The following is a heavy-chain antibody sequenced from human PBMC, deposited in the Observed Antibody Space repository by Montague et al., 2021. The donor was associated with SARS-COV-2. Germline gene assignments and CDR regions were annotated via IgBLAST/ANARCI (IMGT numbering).Heavy chain of an antibody. J-gene: IGHJ5*02. D-gene: IGHD6-13*01. V-gene: IGHV4-34*01. CDR3: ARGRYSSSWYGERRNWFDP. CDR1: GGSFSGYY. Sequence: SEILSLTCAVYGGSFSGYYWSWIRQPPGKGLEWIGEINHSGSTNYNPSLKSRVTISVDTSKNQFSLKLSSVTAADTAVYYCARGRYSSSWYGERRNWFDPWGQGTLVTVSS. CDR2: INHSGST.